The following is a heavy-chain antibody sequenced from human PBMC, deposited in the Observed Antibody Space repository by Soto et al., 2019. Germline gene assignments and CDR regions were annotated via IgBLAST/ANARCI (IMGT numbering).Heavy chain of an antibody. CDR2: IWYDGSNK. D-gene: IGHD3-9*01. V-gene: IGHV3-33*01. J-gene: IGHJ3*02. CDR1: GFTFSSYG. CDR3: ARGRGGGYFDWLSIPWNAFDI. Sequence: GGSLRLSCAASGFTFSSYGMHWVRQAPGKGLEWVAVIWYDGSNKYYADSVKGRFTISRDNSKNTLYLQMNSLRAEDTAVYYCARGRGGGYFDWLSIPWNAFDIWGQGTRVTVSS.